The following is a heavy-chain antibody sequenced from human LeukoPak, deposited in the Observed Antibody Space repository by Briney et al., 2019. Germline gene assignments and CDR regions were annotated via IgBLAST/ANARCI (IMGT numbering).Heavy chain of an antibody. CDR1: GYTFTSYA. CDR3: ARGPPDDSFYYYYYYMDV. D-gene: IGHD1-1*01. V-gene: IGHV1-46*01. CDR2: INPSGGST. J-gene: IGHJ6*03. Sequence: GASVKVSCKASGYTFTSYAMNWVRQAPGQGLEWMGIINPSGGSTSYAQKFQGRVTMTRDMSTSTVYMELSSLRSEDTAVYYCARGPPDDSFYYYYYYMDVWGKGTTVTVSS.